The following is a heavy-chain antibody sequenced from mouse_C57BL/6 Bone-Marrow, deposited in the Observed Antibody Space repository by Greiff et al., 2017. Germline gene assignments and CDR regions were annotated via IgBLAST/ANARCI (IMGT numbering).Heavy chain of an antibody. D-gene: IGHD1-1*01. CDR3: ARIGGSSYNYAMDY. CDR1: GFSLTSYG. J-gene: IGHJ4*01. CDR2: IWSGGST. Sequence: QVQLQQSGPGLVQPSQSLSITCTVPGFSLTSYGVHWVRQSPGKGLEWLGVIWSGGSTDYNAAFISRLSISKDNSKSQVFFKMNSLQADDTTIYYCARIGGSSYNYAMDYWGQGTSVTVSS. V-gene: IGHV2-2*01.